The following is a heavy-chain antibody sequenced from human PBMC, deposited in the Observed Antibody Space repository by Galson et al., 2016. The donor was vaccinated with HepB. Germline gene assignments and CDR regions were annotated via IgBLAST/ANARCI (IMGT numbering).Heavy chain of an antibody. V-gene: IGHV3-15*07. Sequence: SLRLSCAVSGFTFSNAWMNWVRQAPGKGLEWVGRIKRKSDGGTTDYAAPVKGRFTISRDDSKNTLHLQMNSLKTEDTGVYYCSTDAGRYTYGYLGYWGQGTLVTVSS. CDR2: IKRKSDGGTT. J-gene: IGHJ4*02. D-gene: IGHD5-18*01. CDR1: GFTFSNAW. CDR3: STDAGRYTYGYLGY.